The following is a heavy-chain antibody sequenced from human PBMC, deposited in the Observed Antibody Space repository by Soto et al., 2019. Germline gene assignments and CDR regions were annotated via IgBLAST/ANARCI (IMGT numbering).Heavy chain of an antibody. CDR1: GGSFSGYY. CDR2: INHSGST. CDR3: ARVSTVTFLDWFDP. D-gene: IGHD4-17*01. J-gene: IGHJ5*02. V-gene: IGHV4-34*01. Sequence: ETLSLTCAVYGGSFSGYYWSWIRQPPGKGLEWIGEINHSGSTNYNPSLKSRVTISVDTSKNQFSLKLSPVTAADTAVYYCARVSTVTFLDWFDPWGQGTLVTVSS.